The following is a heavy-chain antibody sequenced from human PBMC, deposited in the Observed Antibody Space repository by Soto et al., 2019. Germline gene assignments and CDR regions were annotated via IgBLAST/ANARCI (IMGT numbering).Heavy chain of an antibody. Sequence: GGSLRLSCAASGFTFSSYEMNWVRQAPGKGLEWVSYISSSGSTIYYADSVKGRFTISRDNAKNSLHLQMNSLRAEDTAVYYCARPYGLTTAGGCAFDIWGQGTMVTVSS. J-gene: IGHJ3*02. CDR3: ARPYGLTTAGGCAFDI. CDR2: ISSSGSTI. V-gene: IGHV3-48*03. CDR1: GFTFSSYE. D-gene: IGHD4-4*01.